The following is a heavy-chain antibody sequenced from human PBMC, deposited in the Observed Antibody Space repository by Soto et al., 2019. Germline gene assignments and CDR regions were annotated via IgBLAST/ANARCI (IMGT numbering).Heavy chain of an antibody. V-gene: IGHV3-30*18. J-gene: IGHJ4*02. CDR3: AKDRHYYDSSGYPPDY. D-gene: IGHD3-22*01. Sequence: GGSLRLSCAASGFTFSSYGMHWVRQAPGKGLEWVAVISYDGSNKYYADSVKGRFTISRDNSKNTLYLQMNSLRAEDTAVYYCAKDRHYYDSSGYPPDYWGQETLLTVSS. CDR2: ISYDGSNK. CDR1: GFTFSSYG.